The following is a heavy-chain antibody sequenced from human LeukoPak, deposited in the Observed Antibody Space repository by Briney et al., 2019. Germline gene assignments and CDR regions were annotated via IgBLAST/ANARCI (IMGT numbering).Heavy chain of an antibody. CDR1: GFTFSSYA. CDR3: AKGSDVLVVPSDPDY. D-gene: IGHD2-2*01. V-gene: IGHV3-23*01. CDR2: ISGSGGST. Sequence: PGGSLRLSCAASGFTFSSYAMSWVRQAPGKGLEWVSGISGSGGSTYYAESVKGRFTISRDNSKNTLYLQVNSLRAEDTAVYYCAKGSDVLVVPSDPDYWGQGTLVTVSS. J-gene: IGHJ4*02.